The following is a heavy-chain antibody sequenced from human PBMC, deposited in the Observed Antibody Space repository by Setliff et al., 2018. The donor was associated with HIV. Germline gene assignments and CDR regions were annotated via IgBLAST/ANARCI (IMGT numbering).Heavy chain of an antibody. CDR1: GYTFTTYG. CDR3: SRSGVPPYYYYGMDV. CDR2: INSYNGNT. Sequence: ASVKVSCQASGYTFTTYGVNCVRQAPGQGLEWMGWINSYNGNTKFAQKFQGRVTMNTDTSTTTAFMELRSLKADDTGIYYCSRSGVPPYYYYGMDVWGQGTTVTVSS. D-gene: IGHD3-10*01. J-gene: IGHJ6*02. V-gene: IGHV1-18*04.